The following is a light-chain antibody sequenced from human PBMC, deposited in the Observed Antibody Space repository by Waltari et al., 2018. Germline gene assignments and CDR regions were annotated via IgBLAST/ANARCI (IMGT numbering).Light chain of an antibody. J-gene: IGKJ1*01. CDR1: QSVSSTW. V-gene: IGKV3-20*01. CDR2: GVS. CDR3: QQYAFSPPGKS. Sequence: IVLTQSPGPLSLSPGEAATLSCRASQSVSSTWLAWYQQKPGQPPRLLIYGVSNRAPGIPDRFSGSGSGTDFTLTIDRLEPEDFAVYYCQQYAFSPPGKSFGQGTKVEIQ.